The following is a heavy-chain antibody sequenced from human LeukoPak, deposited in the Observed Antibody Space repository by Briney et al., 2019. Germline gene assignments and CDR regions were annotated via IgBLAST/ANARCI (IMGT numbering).Heavy chain of an antibody. D-gene: IGHD6-6*01. J-gene: IGHJ4*02. CDR1: GFTVSSNY. CDR2: IYSGGST. CDR3: VGDSSSSGPPWY. Sequence: PGGSLRLSCAASGFTVSSNYMSWVRQAPGKGLEWVSVIYSGGSTYYADSVKGRFTISGDNSKNTLYLQMNSLRAEDTAVYYCVGDSSSSGPPWYWGQGTLVTVSS. V-gene: IGHV3-53*01.